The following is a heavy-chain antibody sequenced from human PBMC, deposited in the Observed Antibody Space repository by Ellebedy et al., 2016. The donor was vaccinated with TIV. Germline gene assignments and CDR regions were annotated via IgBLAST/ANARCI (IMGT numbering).Heavy chain of an antibody. CDR2: ISSDGNIK. D-gene: IGHD3-22*01. CDR1: GFPFSNFA. CDR3: ARTILSPYYHEDRGYYWGRNAEEDY. V-gene: IGHV3-30*04. J-gene: IGHJ4*02. Sequence: GGSLRLSXVASGFPFSNFAIHWVRQAPGKGLEWVAVISSDGNIKEYADSVKGRFTISRDNSENTVYVQMNSLRTEDTAIYFCARTILSPYYHEDRGYYWGRNAEEDYWGQGTLVTVSS.